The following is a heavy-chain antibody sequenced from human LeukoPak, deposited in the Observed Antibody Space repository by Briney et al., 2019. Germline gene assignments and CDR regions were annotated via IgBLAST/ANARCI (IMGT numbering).Heavy chain of an antibody. D-gene: IGHD2-2*01. CDR2: MYTSGST. CDR3: AIWVPSAMTDY. CDR1: GGSISSSYYY. V-gene: IGHV4-61*02. Sequence: PSETLSLTCTVSGGSISSSYYYWNWIRQPAGKGLEWIGRMYTSGSTDYNPSLKSRVSMSLDTSKNHFSLKLSSVTAADTAVYYCAIWVPSAMTDYWGQGTLVTVSS. J-gene: IGHJ4*02.